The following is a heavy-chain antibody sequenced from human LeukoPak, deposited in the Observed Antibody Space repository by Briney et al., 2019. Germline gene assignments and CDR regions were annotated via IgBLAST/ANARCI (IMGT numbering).Heavy chain of an antibody. J-gene: IGHJ4*02. CDR2: IYYSGST. CDR1: GGSFSTYY. D-gene: IGHD3-16*01. Sequence: SETLSLTCTVSGGSFSTYYWSWIRQPPGKGLEWIGYIYYSGSTDYYPSLKSRVTMSLDTSKNQFSLTLSSVTAADTAVYYCTRAVITFGAAVAKGFDCWGQGTLVTVSS. V-gene: IGHV4-59*01. CDR3: TRAVITFGAAVAKGFDC.